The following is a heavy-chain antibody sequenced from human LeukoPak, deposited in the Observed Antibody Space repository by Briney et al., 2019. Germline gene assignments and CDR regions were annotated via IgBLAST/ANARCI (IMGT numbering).Heavy chain of an antibody. J-gene: IGHJ6*02. V-gene: IGHV6-1*01. CDR1: GDSVSSNSAA. Sequence: SQTLSLTCAISGDSVSSNSAAWNWIRQSPSRGLEWLGRTYYRSKWYNDYAVSVKSRITINPDTSKNQFSLQLSSVTPEDTAVYYCARDVNVATMGVGYYYYGMDVWGQGTTVTVSS. CDR2: TYYRSKWYN. D-gene: IGHD5-12*01. CDR3: ARDVNVATMGVGYYYYGMDV.